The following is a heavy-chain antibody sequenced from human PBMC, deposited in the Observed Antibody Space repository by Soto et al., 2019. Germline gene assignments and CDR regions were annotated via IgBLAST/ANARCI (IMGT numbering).Heavy chain of an antibody. D-gene: IGHD6-19*01. J-gene: IGHJ4*02. V-gene: IGHV1-8*01. CDR1: GYTFTSYD. CDR2: MNPNSGNT. CDR3: ARDSFRYSSGCHFDY. Sequence: QVQLVQSGAEVKKPGASVKVSCKASGYTFTSYDINWVRQATGQGLEWMGWMNPNSGNTGYAQKFQGRVTMTTDTSTSTAYMELRSLRSDDTAVYYCARDSFRYSSGCHFDYWGQGTLVTVSS.